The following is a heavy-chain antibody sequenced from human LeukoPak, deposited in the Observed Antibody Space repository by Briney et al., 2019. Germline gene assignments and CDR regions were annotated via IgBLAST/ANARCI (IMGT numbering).Heavy chain of an antibody. D-gene: IGHD6-13*01. Sequence: SETLSLTCTVSGGSISSGSYYWSWIRQPAGKGLEWIGRIYTSGSTNYNPSLKSRVTISVDTSKNQFSLKLSSVTAADTAVYYCARAVRMAAAGPFDYWGQGTLVTVSS. J-gene: IGHJ4*02. CDR1: GGSISSGSYY. CDR3: ARAVRMAAAGPFDY. CDR2: IYTSGST. V-gene: IGHV4-61*02.